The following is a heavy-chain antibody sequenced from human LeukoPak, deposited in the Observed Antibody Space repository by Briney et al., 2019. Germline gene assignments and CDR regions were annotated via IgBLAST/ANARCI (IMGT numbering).Heavy chain of an antibody. CDR3: ASNYDFWSGYFLHSSFDY. CDR2: ISSSGGTM. V-gene: IGHV3-11*01. CDR1: GFTFSDYY. D-gene: IGHD3-3*01. Sequence: GGSLRLSCAASGFTFSDYYMSWIRQAPGKGLEWVSYISSSGGTMYYADSVKGRFTISRDNAKNSLYLQMNSLRAGDTAVYYCASNYDFWSGYFLHSSFDYWGQGTLVTVSS. J-gene: IGHJ4*02.